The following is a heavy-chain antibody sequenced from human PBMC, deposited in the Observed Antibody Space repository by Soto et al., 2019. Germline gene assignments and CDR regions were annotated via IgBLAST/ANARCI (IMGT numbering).Heavy chain of an antibody. D-gene: IGHD4-17*01. CDR2: IRESGGSK. J-gene: IGHJ4*02. Sequence: GGSLRLSCAASGFTFSSYAMSWVRQAPGKGLEWVAAIRESGGSKYYADSVKGRLTISRDNSKNTLFLQMNSLRTDDTAVYFCAREDYGQFYFDYWGQGTLVTVSS. CDR3: AREDYGQFYFDY. CDR1: GFTFSSYA. V-gene: IGHV3-23*01.